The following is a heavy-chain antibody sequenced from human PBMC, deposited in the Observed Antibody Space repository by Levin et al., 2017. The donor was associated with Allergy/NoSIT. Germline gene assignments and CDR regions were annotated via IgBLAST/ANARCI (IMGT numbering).Heavy chain of an antibody. CDR1: GYTFTGYY. Sequence: ASVKVSCKASGYTFTGYYMHWVRQAPGQGLEWMGRINPNSGGTNYAQKFQGRVTMTRDTSISTAYMELSRLRSDDTAVYYCAGDTEAGVLVDYWGQGTLVTVSS. J-gene: IGHJ4*02. CDR2: INPNSGGT. CDR3: AGDTEAGVLVDY. V-gene: IGHV1-2*06. D-gene: IGHD2-8*01.